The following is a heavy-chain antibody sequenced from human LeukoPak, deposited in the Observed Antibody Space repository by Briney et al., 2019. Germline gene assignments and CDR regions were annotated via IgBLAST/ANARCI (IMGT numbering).Heavy chain of an antibody. CDR1: GFSFHKYG. V-gene: IGHV3-30*02. CDR2: IRVDGIDK. CDR3: AELGITMIGGV. Sequence: GGSLRLSCAASGFSFHKYGMHWVRQAPGKGLEWVAYIRVDGIDKYYPDSVKGRFTISRDNAKNSLYLQMNSLRAEDTAVYYCAELGITMIGGVWGKGTTVTISS. D-gene: IGHD3-10*02. J-gene: IGHJ6*04.